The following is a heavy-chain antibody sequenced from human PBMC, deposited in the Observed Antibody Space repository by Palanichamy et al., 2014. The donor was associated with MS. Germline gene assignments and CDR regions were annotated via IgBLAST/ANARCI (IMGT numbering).Heavy chain of an antibody. J-gene: IGHJ4*02. CDR3: ASRRRIYGDYSD. CDR2: FYYTGST. D-gene: IGHD4-17*01. V-gene: IGHV4-39*01. Sequence: QLQLQESGPRLVKPSETLSLTCTVSGGSISSSSYYWGWIRQPPGKGLEWIGTFYYTGSTYYNPSLKSRVTISVDTSKNQFSLKLSSVTAADTAVYYCASRRRIYGDYSDWGQGTLVTVSS. CDR1: GGSISSSSYY.